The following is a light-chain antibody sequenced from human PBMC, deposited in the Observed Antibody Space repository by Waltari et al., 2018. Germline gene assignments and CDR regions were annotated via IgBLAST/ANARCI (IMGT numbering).Light chain of an antibody. Sequence: DIQMTQYPSSMSASVGDTVTLTCRASQSFSSSLAWYQQKPGKAPKLLIYSASSLQSGVPSRFSGSKSGTDFTLTISSLQPEDIASYYCQQYYSYPFTFGPGTKLDIK. CDR1: QSFSSS. V-gene: IGKV1-27*01. J-gene: IGKJ3*01. CDR2: SAS. CDR3: QQYYSYPFT.